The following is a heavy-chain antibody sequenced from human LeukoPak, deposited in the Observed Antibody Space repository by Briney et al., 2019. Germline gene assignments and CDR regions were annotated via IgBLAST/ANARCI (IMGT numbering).Heavy chain of an antibody. J-gene: IGHJ5*02. CDR1: GGTFSSYA. Sequence: SVKVSCKASGGTFSSYAISWVRQAPGQGFEWMGGIIPIFGTANYAQKFQGRVTITADESTSTAYMELSSLRSEDTAVYYCASYDPLSNWFDPWGQGTLVTVSS. CDR3: ASYDPLSNWFDP. D-gene: IGHD3-16*01. CDR2: IIPIFGTA. V-gene: IGHV1-69*13.